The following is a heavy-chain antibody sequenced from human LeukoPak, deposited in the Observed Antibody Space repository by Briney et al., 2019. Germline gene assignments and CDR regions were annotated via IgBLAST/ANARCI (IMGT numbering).Heavy chain of an antibody. CDR1: GYTFTDYY. Sequence: ASVKVSCKASGYTFTDYYMHWVRQAPGQGLEWMGWINPNSGGTNYARNFQGRVTMTRDTSITTAYIELSSLRSDDTAVYYCARLLGAPHWGQGALVTVSS. CDR3: ARLLGAPH. V-gene: IGHV1-2*02. J-gene: IGHJ4*02. D-gene: IGHD1-26*01. CDR2: INPNSGGT.